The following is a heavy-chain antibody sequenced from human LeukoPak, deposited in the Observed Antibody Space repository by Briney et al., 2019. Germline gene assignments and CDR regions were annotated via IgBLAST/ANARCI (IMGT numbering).Heavy chain of an antibody. CDR1: GFTLSSYW. D-gene: IGHD3-3*01. CDR2: INSDGSST. CDR3: ARERGSGYGMDV. J-gene: IGHJ6*02. V-gene: IGHV3-74*01. Sequence: GGSLRLSCAASGFTLSSYWMHWVRQAPGKGLVCVSRINSDGSSTSYADSVKGRFTISRDNAKNTLYLQMNSLRAEDTAVYYCARERGSGYGMDVWGQGTTVTVSS.